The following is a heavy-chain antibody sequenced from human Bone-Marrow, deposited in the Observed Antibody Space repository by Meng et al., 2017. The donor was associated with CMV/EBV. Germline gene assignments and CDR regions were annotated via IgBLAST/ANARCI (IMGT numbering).Heavy chain of an antibody. Sequence: SVKVSCKASGGTFNSYAISWVRQAPGQGLEWMGGIIPILRITNHAQKFQGRVTITADKSTSTAYMELSSLRSEDTAVYYCAVFPTYYYYGMDVWGQGTTVTVPS. J-gene: IGHJ6*02. V-gene: IGHV1-69*10. CDR1: GGTFNSYA. CDR3: AVFPTYYYYGMDV. CDR2: IIPILRIT.